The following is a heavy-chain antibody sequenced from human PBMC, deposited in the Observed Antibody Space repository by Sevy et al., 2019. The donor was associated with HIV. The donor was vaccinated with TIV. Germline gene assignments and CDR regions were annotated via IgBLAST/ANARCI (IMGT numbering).Heavy chain of an antibody. CDR1: GFTFSSYS. D-gene: IGHD3-9*01. CDR2: IGSSSSYI. V-gene: IGHV3-21*01. Sequence: GGSLRLSCAASGFTFSSYSMNWVRQAPGKGLEWVSSIGSSSSYIYYADSVKGRFTISRDNAKNSLYLQMNSLRAEDTAVYYCARVLSGPKDLWGQGTLVTVSS. CDR3: ARVLSGPKDL. J-gene: IGHJ4*02.